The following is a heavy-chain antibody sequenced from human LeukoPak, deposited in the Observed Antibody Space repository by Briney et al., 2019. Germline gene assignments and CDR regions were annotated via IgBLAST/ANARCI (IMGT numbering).Heavy chain of an antibody. CDR3: ARLSEFGEPIVSGYYYYYMDV. D-gene: IGHD3-10*01. J-gene: IGHJ6*03. Sequence: PSETLSLTCAVYGGSFSGYYWSWIRQPPGKGLEWIGEINHSGSTNYNPSLKSRVTISVDTSKNQFSLKLSSVTAADTAVYYCARLSEFGEPIVSGYYYYYMDVWGKGTTVTISS. V-gene: IGHV4-34*01. CDR1: GGSFSGYY. CDR2: INHSGST.